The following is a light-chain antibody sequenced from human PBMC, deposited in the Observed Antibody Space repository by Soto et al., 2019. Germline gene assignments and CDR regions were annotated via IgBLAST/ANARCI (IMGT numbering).Light chain of an antibody. CDR1: SSDVGGYNY. J-gene: IGLJ1*01. Sequence: QSALTQPPSASGSPGQSVTISCTGTSSDVGGYNYVSWYQQHPGKVPKLMIYEVTKRPSGVPDRFSGSKSGNTASLTVSGLQVEDEADYYCSSFAGSRYVFVTGTKVTVL. CDR2: EVT. V-gene: IGLV2-8*01. CDR3: SSFAGSRYV.